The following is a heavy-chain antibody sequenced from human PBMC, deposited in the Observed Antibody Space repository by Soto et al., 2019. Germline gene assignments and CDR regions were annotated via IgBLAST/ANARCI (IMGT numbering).Heavy chain of an antibody. CDR2: ISYDGSNK. V-gene: IGHV3-30*03. CDR3: ASLYDFWSGYYTAGIDEY. D-gene: IGHD3-3*01. J-gene: IGHJ4*02. CDR1: GFTFSSYG. Sequence: GGSLRLSCAASGFTFSSYGMHWVRQAPGKGLEWVAVISYDGSNKYYADSVKGRFTISRDNSKNTLYLQMNSLRAEDTAVYYCASLYDFWSGYYTAGIDEYWGQGTLVTVSS.